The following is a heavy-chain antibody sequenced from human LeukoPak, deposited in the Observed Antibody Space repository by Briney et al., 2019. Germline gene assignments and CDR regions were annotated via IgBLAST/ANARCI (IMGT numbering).Heavy chain of an antibody. V-gene: IGHV1-69*05. Sequence: SVKVSCKASGGTFSSYAISWVRQAPGQGLEWMGRIIPIFGTANYAQKFQGRVTITTDESTSTAYMELDSLRSEDTAVYYCGSEVGSGWYYFDYWGQGTLVTVSS. J-gene: IGHJ4*02. D-gene: IGHD6-19*01. CDR3: GSEVGSGWYYFDY. CDR2: IIPIFGTA. CDR1: GGTFSSYA.